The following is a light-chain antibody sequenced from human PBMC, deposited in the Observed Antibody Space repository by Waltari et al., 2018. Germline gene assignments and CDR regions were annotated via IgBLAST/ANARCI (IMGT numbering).Light chain of an antibody. J-gene: IGKJ4*01. CDR1: QDIKND. CDR3: LQDYTYPLT. CDR2: AAS. V-gene: IGKV1-6*02. Sequence: AIQMTQSPSSLSASVGDRGTITCRARQDIKNDLGWYQKKPDTAPKFLIHAASSLQSAVPSRFSGGGSGTNFTLTISSLQPEDFATYYCLQDYTYPLTFGGGTKVEIK.